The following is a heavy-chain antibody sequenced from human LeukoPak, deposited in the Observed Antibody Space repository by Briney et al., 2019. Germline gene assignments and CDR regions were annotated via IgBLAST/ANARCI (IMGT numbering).Heavy chain of an antibody. CDR1: GFSFDDYA. J-gene: IGHJ4*02. CDR2: ISWKSDSM. D-gene: IGHD3-9*01. CDR3: AKGSDYDILTGHVLDY. Sequence: GGSLRLSCAASGFSFDDYAMHWVRQVPGKGLEWVSGISWKSDSMRYADSVKGRFTVSRDNAKNSLYLQMNSLRTEDMALYYCAKGSDYDILTGHVLDYWGQGTLVTVSS. V-gene: IGHV3-9*03.